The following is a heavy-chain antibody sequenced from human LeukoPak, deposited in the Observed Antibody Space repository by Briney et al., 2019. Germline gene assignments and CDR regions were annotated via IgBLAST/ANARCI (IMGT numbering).Heavy chain of an antibody. Sequence: PSETLSLTCTVSGGSISSYYWSWIRQPPGKGLEWIGYIYYSGSTNYNPSLKSRVTISVDKSKNQFSLKLSSVTAADTAVYYCASGGYCSSTGCYPNWFDPWGQGTLVTVSS. J-gene: IGHJ5*02. V-gene: IGHV4-59*01. CDR2: IYYSGST. D-gene: IGHD2-2*01. CDR1: GGSISSYY. CDR3: ASGGYCSSTGCYPNWFDP.